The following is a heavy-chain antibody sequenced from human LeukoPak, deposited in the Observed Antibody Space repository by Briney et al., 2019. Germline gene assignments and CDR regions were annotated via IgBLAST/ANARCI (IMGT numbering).Heavy chain of an antibody. J-gene: IGHJ4*02. CDR3: ARELHVERDDY. Sequence: ASVEVSCKASGFVFTSYGFTWMRQAPGQGLEWMGWISANDGKTHYSERHQGRVTMSTDTVTSTAYMELRSLRSDDTAVYYCARELHVERDDYWGQGTLVTVSS. CDR2: ISANDGKT. D-gene: IGHD1-1*01. V-gene: IGHV1-18*01. CDR1: GFVFTSYG.